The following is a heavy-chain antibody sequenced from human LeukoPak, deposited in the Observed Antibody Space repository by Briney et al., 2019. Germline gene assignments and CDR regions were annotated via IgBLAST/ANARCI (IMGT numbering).Heavy chain of an antibody. J-gene: IGHJ3*02. CDR1: GFTFSGSA. D-gene: IGHD2-15*01. CDR2: IRSKANGYTT. V-gene: IGHV3-73*01. CDR3: TRLAGGDAFDI. Sequence: TGGSLRLSCAASGFTFSGSAMHWVRQAPGKGLEWVGRIRSKANGYTTAYGASVKGRFTISRDDLKRTTYVQMKSLKIEDTAVYYCTRLAGGDAFDIWGPGTMVTVSS.